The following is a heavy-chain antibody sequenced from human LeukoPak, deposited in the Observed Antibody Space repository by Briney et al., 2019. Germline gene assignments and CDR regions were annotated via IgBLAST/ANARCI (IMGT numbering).Heavy chain of an antibody. J-gene: IGHJ4*02. CDR1: GFSFTTDSYC. V-gene: IGHV4-61*01. D-gene: IGHD3-10*01. CDR2: DYCGGNT. CDR3: ARDHFGSLDS. Sequence: SETLSLTCTVSGFSFTTDSYCWGWIRQPPGKGLEWIGYDYCGGNTNYDPSLKRRVTISVDTSKNQFSLTLTSVTAADTAVYFCARDHFGSLDSWGQGFLVTVSS.